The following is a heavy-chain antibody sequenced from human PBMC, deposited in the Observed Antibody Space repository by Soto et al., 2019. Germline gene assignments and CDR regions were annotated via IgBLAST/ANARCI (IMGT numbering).Heavy chain of an antibody. CDR2: IRGRSLDT. Sequence: EVQLLEAGGTLVQPGGSLTLSCATSGLAFSNFPMIWVRRAPWKGLEWVSSIRGRSLDTHYADSVKGRFTVSRDNSKNLVYLHMSSLRAEDTAMYYCGSGPADAFRHYFDYWGQGTLVTVSS. D-gene: IGHD3-16*01. CDR1: GLAFSNFP. CDR3: GSGPADAFRHYFDY. V-gene: IGHV3-23*01. J-gene: IGHJ4*02.